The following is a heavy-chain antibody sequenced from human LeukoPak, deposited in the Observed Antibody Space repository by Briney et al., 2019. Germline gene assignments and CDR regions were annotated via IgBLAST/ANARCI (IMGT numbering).Heavy chain of an antibody. CDR3: AKDRGSGWYYCHY. Sequence: GGSLRLSCAASGFTFHDYAMYWVRQAPGKGPEWVSLISGDSGSTDYADFVKGRFTISRDNRQNSVFLQMNSLTSEDTAVYFCAKDRGSGWYYCHYWGQGTLVTVSS. D-gene: IGHD6-19*01. CDR2: ISGDSGST. V-gene: IGHV3-43*02. J-gene: IGHJ4*02. CDR1: GFTFHDYA.